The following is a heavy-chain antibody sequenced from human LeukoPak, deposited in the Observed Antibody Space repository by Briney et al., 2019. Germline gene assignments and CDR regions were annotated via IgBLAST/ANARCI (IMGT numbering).Heavy chain of an antibody. Sequence: ETLSLTCTVSGGSISSSSYYWGWIRQAPGKGLEWVSGIVGSGGSAYYADSVKGRFTISRDNSKNTLYLQMNSLRAEDSAVYYCAKDHKGDYYDSSGAIDAFDFWGQGTMVTVSS. CDR2: IVGSGGSA. D-gene: IGHD3-22*01. V-gene: IGHV3-23*01. J-gene: IGHJ3*01. CDR3: AKDHKGDYYDSSGAIDAFDF. CDR1: GGSISSSSYY.